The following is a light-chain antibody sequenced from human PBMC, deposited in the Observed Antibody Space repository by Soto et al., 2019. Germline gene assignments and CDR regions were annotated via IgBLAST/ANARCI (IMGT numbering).Light chain of an antibody. Sequence: DIPMTQSPSTLSASVGDRVTITCRASQTISSGLAWYQQKPGKAPKVLIYDASTLESGGPSRFSGSGSGTEFALSISRLQPDNFANYDCQQYKSYRTFGQGTKVEIK. CDR3: QQYKSYRT. J-gene: IGKJ1*01. V-gene: IGKV1-5*01. CDR1: QTISSG. CDR2: DAS.